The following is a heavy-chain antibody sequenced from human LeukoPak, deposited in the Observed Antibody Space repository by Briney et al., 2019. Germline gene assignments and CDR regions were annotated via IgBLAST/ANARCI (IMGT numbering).Heavy chain of an antibody. Sequence: GGSLRLSCAASGFTFSSYAMSWVRQAPGKGLEWVSAISGSGGSTYYADSVKGRFTISRDNSKNTLYLQMNSLRAEDTAVYYCAKGLGEYQLLINGDVWGQGTMVTVSS. CDR2: ISGSGGST. D-gene: IGHD2-2*01. V-gene: IGHV3-23*01. J-gene: IGHJ3*01. CDR3: AKGLGEYQLLINGDV. CDR1: GFTFSSYA.